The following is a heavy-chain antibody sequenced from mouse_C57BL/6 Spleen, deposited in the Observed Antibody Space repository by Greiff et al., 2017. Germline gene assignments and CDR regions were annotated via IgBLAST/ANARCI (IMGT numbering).Heavy chain of an antibody. J-gene: IGHJ2*01. CDR3: ARRGLRWEGFDY. CDR2: IDPSDSYT. CDR1: GYTFTSYW. V-gene: IGHV1-50*01. Sequence: QVQLQQPGAELVKPGASVKLSCKASGYTFTSYWMQWVKQRPGQGLEWIGEIDPSDSYTNYNQKFKGKATLTVDTSSSTAYMQLSSLTSEDSAVYYGARRGLRWEGFDYWGQGTTLTVSS. D-gene: IGHD1-1*01.